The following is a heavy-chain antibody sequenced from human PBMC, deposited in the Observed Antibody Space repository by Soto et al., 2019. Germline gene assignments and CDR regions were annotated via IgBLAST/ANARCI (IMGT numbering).Heavy chain of an antibody. CDR3: ARDGVGATTFFGSLDY. CDR2: IYYLGNT. V-gene: IGHV4-39*02. J-gene: IGHJ4*02. CDR1: GGSISSSSSY. Sequence: SETLSLTCTVSGGSISSSSSYWGWIRQPPGKGLEWVGSIYYLGNTYYNPSLGGRVSISVDKSKNQFSLKLNSVTAEDTAVYYCARDGVGATTFFGSLDYGGQGTLVTVS. D-gene: IGHD1-26*01.